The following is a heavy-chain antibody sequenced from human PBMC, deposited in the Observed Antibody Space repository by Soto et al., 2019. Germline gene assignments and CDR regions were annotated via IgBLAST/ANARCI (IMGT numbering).Heavy chain of an antibody. Sequence: ASVKVSCKASGYTFTSYAMHWVRQAPGQRLEWMGWINAGNGNTKYSQKFQGRVTITRDTSASTAYMELSSLRSEDTAVYYCARGRGIAVAGTLDYWGQGTLVTVSS. CDR2: INAGNGNT. CDR3: ARGRGIAVAGTLDY. CDR1: GYTFTSYA. D-gene: IGHD6-19*01. J-gene: IGHJ4*02. V-gene: IGHV1-3*01.